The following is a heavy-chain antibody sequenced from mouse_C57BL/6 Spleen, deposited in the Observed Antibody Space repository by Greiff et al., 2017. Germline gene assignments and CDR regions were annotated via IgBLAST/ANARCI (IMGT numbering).Heavy chain of an antibody. V-gene: IGHV1-55*01. CDR2: IYPGSGST. Sequence: VQLQQPGAELVKPGASVKMSCKASGYTFTSYWITWVKQRPGQGLEWIGDIYPGSGSTNYNEKFKSKATLTVDTSSSTAYMQLSSLTSEDSAVYYCARVPCIHGVRRALDYWGQGTTVTVSS. CDR1: GYTFTSYW. CDR3: ARVPCIHGVRRALDY. D-gene: IGHD1-1*02. J-gene: IGHJ4*01.